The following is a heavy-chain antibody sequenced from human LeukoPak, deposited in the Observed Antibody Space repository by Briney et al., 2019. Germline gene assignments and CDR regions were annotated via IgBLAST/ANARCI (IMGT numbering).Heavy chain of an antibody. Sequence: GGSLRLSCAASGFTVSSNYMSWVRQAPGKGLEWVSVIYSGGSTYYADSVKGRFTISRDNSKNTLYLQMNSLRADDTAVYYCAKGGLVHRFDPWGQGTLVTVSS. CDR1: GFTVSSNY. CDR3: AKGGLVHRFDP. CDR2: IYSGGST. V-gene: IGHV3-53*01. J-gene: IGHJ5*02.